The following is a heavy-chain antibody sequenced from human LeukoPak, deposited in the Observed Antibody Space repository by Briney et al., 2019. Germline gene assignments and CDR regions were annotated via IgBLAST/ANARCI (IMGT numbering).Heavy chain of an antibody. CDR3: AKGGRWFGELLSPPFDY. CDR1: GFTFSSYA. J-gene: IGHJ4*02. CDR2: ISGSGGST. D-gene: IGHD3-10*01. V-gene: IGHV3-23*01. Sequence: GGSLRLSCAASGFTFSSYAMSWVRQAPGKGLEWVSAISGSGGSTYYAASVKCRFTISRDNSRNTLYLQMNSLRAEDTAVYYCAKGGRWFGELLSPPFDYWGRGTLVTVSS.